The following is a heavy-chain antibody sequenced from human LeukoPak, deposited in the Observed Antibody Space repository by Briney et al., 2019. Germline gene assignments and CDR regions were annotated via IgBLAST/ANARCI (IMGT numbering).Heavy chain of an antibody. V-gene: IGHV4-4*07. J-gene: IGHJ5*02. CDR1: GGSISNYY. Sequence: SETLSLTCTVSGGSISNYYWSCIRQPAGKGLEWIGRMYSSGSTNYNPSLKSRVTMLADTSKNQLSLKLTSATVADTAVYYCARDSDKQPNWFDPWGQGTLVTVSS. CDR2: MYSSGST. CDR3: ARDSDKQPNWFDP. D-gene: IGHD1/OR15-1a*01.